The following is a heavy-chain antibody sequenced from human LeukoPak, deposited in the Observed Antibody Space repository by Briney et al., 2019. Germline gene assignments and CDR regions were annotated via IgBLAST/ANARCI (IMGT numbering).Heavy chain of an antibody. CDR3: ARDRGVVVPAAMGDY. D-gene: IGHD2-2*01. Sequence: GASVKVSCKASGYTFTSYGISWVRQTPGQGLEWMGWISAYNGNTNYEQKLQGRVTMTTDTSTSTAYMELKSLRSDDTAVYYCARDRGVVVPAAMGDYWGQGTLVTVSS. J-gene: IGHJ4*02. V-gene: IGHV1-18*01. CDR1: GYTFTSYG. CDR2: ISAYNGNT.